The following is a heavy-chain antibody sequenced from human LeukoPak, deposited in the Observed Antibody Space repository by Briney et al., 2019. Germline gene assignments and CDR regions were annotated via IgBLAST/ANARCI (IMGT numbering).Heavy chain of an antibody. J-gene: IGHJ4*02. V-gene: IGHV3-30*18. D-gene: IGHD3-16*02. CDR1: GFTFSSYG. CDR2: ISYDGSNN. CDR3: AKEGVHGTIRMITFGGVIVPPDY. Sequence: PGGSLRLSCAASGFTFSSYGMDCVRQAPGKGLEWVAVISYDGSNNYYADSVKGRFIISRDNSKNTLYLQMNSLRAEDTAVYYCAKEGVHGTIRMITFGGVIVPPDYWGQGTLVTVSS.